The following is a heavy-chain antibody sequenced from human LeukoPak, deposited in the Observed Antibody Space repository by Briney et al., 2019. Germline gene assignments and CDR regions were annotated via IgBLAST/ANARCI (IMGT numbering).Heavy chain of an antibody. V-gene: IGHV4-39*01. Sequence: SETLSLTCTVSGGSIRSSSSYWGWLRQPPGQGLEWIGTIYYSGSTYYNPSLKSRVTISVDMSTNQFSLRLSSVTAADTAVYYCARPTGYCSSGNCYEYFDHWGQGTLVTVSS. CDR1: GGSIRSSSSY. CDR2: IYYSGST. D-gene: IGHD2-2*01. J-gene: IGHJ4*02. CDR3: ARPTGYCSSGNCYEYFDH.